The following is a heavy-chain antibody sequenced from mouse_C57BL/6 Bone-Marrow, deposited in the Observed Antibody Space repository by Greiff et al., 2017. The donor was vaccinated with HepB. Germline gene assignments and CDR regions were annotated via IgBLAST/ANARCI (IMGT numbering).Heavy chain of an antibody. CDR2: INPNNGGT. D-gene: IGHD2-4*01. CDR3: ARSRGLRWYFDV. V-gene: IGHV1-22*01. Sequence: VQLKQSGPELVKPGASVKMSCKASGYTFTDYNMHWVKQSHGKSLEWIGYINPNNGGTSYNQKFKGKATLTVNKSSSTAYMELRSLTSEDSAVYYCARSRGLRWYFDVWGTGTTVTVSS. CDR1: GYTFTDYN. J-gene: IGHJ1*03.